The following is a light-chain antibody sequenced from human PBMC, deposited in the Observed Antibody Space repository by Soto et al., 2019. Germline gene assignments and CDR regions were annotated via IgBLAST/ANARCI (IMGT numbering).Light chain of an antibody. V-gene: IGKV3D-20*02. J-gene: IGKJ1*01. CDR3: QQRSNRPLT. CDR1: QSVSSSF. CDR2: DAS. Sequence: EIVLTQSPGTLSLSPGERATLSCRASQSVSSSFLAWYQQKPGQAPRLLIYDASNRATGIPARFSGSGSGTDFTLTISSLEPEDFAVYYCQQRSNRPLTFGQGTKVDIK.